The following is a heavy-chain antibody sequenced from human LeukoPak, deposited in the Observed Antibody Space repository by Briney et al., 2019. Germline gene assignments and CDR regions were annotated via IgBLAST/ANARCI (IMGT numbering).Heavy chain of an antibody. CDR3: AKEGYYDSSGYYFLRRKLDY. V-gene: IGHV3-23*01. CDR1: GFTFSSYA. CDR2: ISGSGGST. J-gene: IGHJ4*02. Sequence: GGSLRLSCAASGFTFSSYAMSWVRQAPGKGLEWVSAISGSGGSTYYADSVKGRFTISRDNSKNTLYLQMNSLRAEDTAVYYCAKEGYYDSSGYYFLRRKLDYWGQGTLVTVSS. D-gene: IGHD3-22*01.